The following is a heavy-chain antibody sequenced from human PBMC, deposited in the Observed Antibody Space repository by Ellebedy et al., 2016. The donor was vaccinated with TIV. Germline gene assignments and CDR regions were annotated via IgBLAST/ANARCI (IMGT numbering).Heavy chain of an antibody. CDR2: ISYSGDVI. Sequence: PGGSLRLSCAVSGFTFSGYYMSWFCQAPGQGPAWVSYISYSGDVIYYADSVKGRFTTSRDNAGNSVYLQINSLRAEDTAVYYCARLGVIAAAGASDSWGQGTLVIVSS. CDR3: ARLGVIAAAGASDS. J-gene: IGHJ4*02. V-gene: IGHV3-11*01. D-gene: IGHD6-13*01. CDR1: GFTFSGYY.